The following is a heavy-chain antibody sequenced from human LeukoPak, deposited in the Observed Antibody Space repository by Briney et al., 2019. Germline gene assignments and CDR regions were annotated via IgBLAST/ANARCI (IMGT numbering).Heavy chain of an antibody. J-gene: IGHJ4*02. CDR1: GFTFSSYG. V-gene: IGHV3-33*01. CDR2: IWYDGSNK. D-gene: IGHD3-10*01. Sequence: PGGSLRLSCAASGFTFSSYGMHWVRQAPGKGLEWVADIWYDGSNKYYADSVKGRFTISRDNSKNTLYLQMNSLRAEDTAVYYCARGQLLWFGESSPGADYWGQGTLVTVSS. CDR3: ARGQLLWFGESSPGADY.